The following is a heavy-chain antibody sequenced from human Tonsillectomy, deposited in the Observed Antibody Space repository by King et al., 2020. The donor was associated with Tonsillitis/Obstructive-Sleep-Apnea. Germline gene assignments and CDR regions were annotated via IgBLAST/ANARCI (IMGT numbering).Heavy chain of an antibody. V-gene: IGHV3-53*01. D-gene: IGHD4-23*01. J-gene: IGHJ3*02. CDR1: GFTVSSNY. Sequence: VQLVESGGGLIQPGGSLRLSCAASGFTVSSNYMSWVRQAPGKGLEWVSVIYSGGSTYYADSVKGRFTISRDNSKNTLYLQMNSLRAEDTAVYYCARDGEDYGGNAMRAFDIRGQGTMVTVSS. CDR3: ARDGEDYGGNAMRAFDI. CDR2: IYSGGST.